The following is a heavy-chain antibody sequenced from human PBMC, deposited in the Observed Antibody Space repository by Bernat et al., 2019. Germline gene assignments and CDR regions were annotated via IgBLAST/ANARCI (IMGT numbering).Heavy chain of an antibody. CDR2: FDPEDGET. CDR3: ATYRDGYLVY. Sequence: QVQLVQSGAEVKKPGASVKVSCKVSGYTLTELSMHWVRQAPGKGLEWMGGFDPEDGETIYEQKFQGRVTMTEETSTDTAYMELSSLRSEDTAVYYCATYRDGYLVYWGQGTLVTVSS. J-gene: IGHJ4*02. V-gene: IGHV1-24*01. CDR1: GYTLTELS. D-gene: IGHD5-24*01.